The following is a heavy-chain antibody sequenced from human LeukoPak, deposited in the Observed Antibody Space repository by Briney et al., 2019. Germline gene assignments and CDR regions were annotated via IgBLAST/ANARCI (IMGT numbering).Heavy chain of an antibody. J-gene: IGHJ3*02. CDR2: IYPGDSDT. CDR3: ARQRYRSGWPEIVDAFDI. V-gene: IGHV5-51*01. Sequence: GESLKISCKGSGYSFTSYWIGWVRPMPGKGLEWMGIIYPGDSDTRYSPSFQGQVTISVDKSISTAYLQWSSLKASDTAMYYCARQRYRSGWPEIVDAFDIWGQGTMVTVSS. CDR1: GYSFTSYW. D-gene: IGHD6-19*01.